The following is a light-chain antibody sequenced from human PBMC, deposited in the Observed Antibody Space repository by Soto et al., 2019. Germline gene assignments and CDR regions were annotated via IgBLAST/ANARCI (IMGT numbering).Light chain of an antibody. Sequence: EIVLTQSPGTLSLSPGERATLSCRASQSVSSSYLAWYQQKPGQAPRLLIYGASGRATGIPDRFSGSGSGTDFTLTISRLEPEDFAVYYCQQYGRTPPVPFGQGAGLKI. CDR1: QSVSSSY. V-gene: IGKV3-20*01. CDR3: QQYGRTPPVP. J-gene: IGKJ5*01. CDR2: GAS.